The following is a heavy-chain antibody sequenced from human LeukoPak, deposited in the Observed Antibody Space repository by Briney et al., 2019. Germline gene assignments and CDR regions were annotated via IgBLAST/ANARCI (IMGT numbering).Heavy chain of an antibody. V-gene: IGHV3-48*04. Sequence: PGGSLRLSCAASGFTFSSYSMNWVRQAPGKGLEWVSYISSSSSTIYYADSVKGRFTISRDNAKNSLYLQMNSLRAEDTAVYYCATPGDLGYWGQGTLVTVSS. J-gene: IGHJ4*02. CDR2: ISSSSSTI. CDR1: GFTFSSYS. CDR3: ATPGDLGY. D-gene: IGHD7-27*01.